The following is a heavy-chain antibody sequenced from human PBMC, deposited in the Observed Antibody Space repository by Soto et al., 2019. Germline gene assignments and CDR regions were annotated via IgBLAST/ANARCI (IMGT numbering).Heavy chain of an antibody. J-gene: IGHJ6*03. CDR3: ARVNVGYCSSTSCYKYYYYYYMDV. Sequence: GSLRLSCAASGFTFSSYWMSWVRQAPGKGLEWVANIKQDGSEKYYVDSVKGRFTISRDNAKNSLYLQMNSLRAEDTAVYYCARVNVGYCSSTSCYKYYYYYYMDVWGKGTTVTVSS. D-gene: IGHD2-2*02. CDR2: IKQDGSEK. CDR1: GFTFSSYW. V-gene: IGHV3-7*01.